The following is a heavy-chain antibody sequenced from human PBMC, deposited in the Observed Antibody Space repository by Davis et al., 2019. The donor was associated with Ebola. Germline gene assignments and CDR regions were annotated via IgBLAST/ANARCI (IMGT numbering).Heavy chain of an antibody. CDR3: AGSSTWYHSAEY. CDR1: GYTFTSYA. Sequence: AASVKVSCKAPGYTFTSYAIHWVRQAPGQRLEWMGWINAGNGNTKYSQKFQGRVTITRDTSASTAYMELSSLRSEDTAVYYCAGSSTWYHSAEYWGQGTLVTVSS. V-gene: IGHV1-3*01. D-gene: IGHD6-13*01. CDR2: INAGNGNT. J-gene: IGHJ4*02.